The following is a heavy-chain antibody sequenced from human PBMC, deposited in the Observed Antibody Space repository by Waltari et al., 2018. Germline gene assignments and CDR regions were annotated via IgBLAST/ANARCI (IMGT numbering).Heavy chain of an antibody. V-gene: IGHV1-2*02. J-gene: IGHJ4*02. CDR1: GYTFTGYY. D-gene: IGHD6-19*01. Sequence: QVQLLQSVAEVKKLGASGKLPCKPSGYTFTGYYMHWVRQAPGQGLEWMGWINPNSGGTNYAQKFQGRVTMTRDTSISTAYMELSRLRSDDTAVYYCARPQWLDKYYFDYWGQGTLVTVSS. CDR2: INPNSGGT. CDR3: ARPQWLDKYYFDY.